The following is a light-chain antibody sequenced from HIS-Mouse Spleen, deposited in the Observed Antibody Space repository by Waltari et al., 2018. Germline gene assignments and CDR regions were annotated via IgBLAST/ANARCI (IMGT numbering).Light chain of an antibody. CDR1: SSDVGGYNY. CDR3: SSYTSSSTVV. Sequence: QSALTQPASVSGSPGQSITIPCTGTSSDVGGYNYVPGYQQHPGKAPKLMVYDVSKRPSGVSNRFSGSKSSNTASLTISGLQAEDEADYYCSSYTSSSTVVFGGGTKLTVL. CDR2: DVS. J-gene: IGLJ2*01. V-gene: IGLV2-14*03.